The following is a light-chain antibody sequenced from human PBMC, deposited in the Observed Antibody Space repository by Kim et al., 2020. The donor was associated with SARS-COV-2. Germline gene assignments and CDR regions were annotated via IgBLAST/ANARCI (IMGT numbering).Light chain of an antibody. J-gene: IGKJ4*01. Sequence: EIVLTQSPGTLSLSPGERATLSCRASESVSSSYVAWYQQKPGQAPRLLIYGASNRATGIPDRFSGSGSGTDFTLTISRLEPEDFAVYYCQQYGSSPLTFGGGTKV. V-gene: IGKV3-20*01. CDR2: GAS. CDR1: ESVSSSY. CDR3: QQYGSSPLT.